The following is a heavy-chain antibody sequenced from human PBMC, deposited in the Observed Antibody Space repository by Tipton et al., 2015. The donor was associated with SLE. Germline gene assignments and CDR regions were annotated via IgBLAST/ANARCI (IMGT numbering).Heavy chain of an antibody. Sequence: TLSLTCAVYGGSFSGYYWSWIRQPPGKGLEWIGYIYYSGSTNYNPSLKSRVTISVDTSKNQFSLKLSSVTAADTAVYYCARGGIADPFDYWGQGTLVTVSS. CDR3: ARGGIADPFDY. CDR1: GGSFSGYY. V-gene: IGHV4-59*08. D-gene: IGHD6-13*01. CDR2: IYYSGST. J-gene: IGHJ4*02.